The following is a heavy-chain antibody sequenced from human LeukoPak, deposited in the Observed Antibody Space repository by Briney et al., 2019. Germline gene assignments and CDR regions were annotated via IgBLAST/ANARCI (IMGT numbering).Heavy chain of an antibody. CDR1: GFTFNNYV. D-gene: IGHD4-17*01. CDR3: AREKDDHGDPGPLDA. CDR2: ISASAAMT. V-gene: IGHV3-23*01. Sequence: PGGSLRLSCAASGFTFNNYVMTWVRQAPGKGLEWVSSISASAAMTYYADSVKGRFTISRDNAANTLFLQMSSLRPEDTAVYYCAREKDDHGDPGPLDAWGQGALVTVSS. J-gene: IGHJ5*02.